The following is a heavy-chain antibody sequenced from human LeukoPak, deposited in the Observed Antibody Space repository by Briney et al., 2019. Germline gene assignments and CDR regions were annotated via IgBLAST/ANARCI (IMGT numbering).Heavy chain of an antibody. CDR1: GISFSSYW. D-gene: IGHD3-22*01. Sequence: GGSLRLSCVASGISFSSYWMAWVRQAPGKGLEWVANIKYDGTHKFYADSVKGRFTISRDNAKNSLFLEMKSLTADDTAVYFCASSHDSSGNDWGQGTLVTVSS. V-gene: IGHV3-7*01. J-gene: IGHJ4*02. CDR3: ASSHDSSGND. CDR2: IKYDGTHK.